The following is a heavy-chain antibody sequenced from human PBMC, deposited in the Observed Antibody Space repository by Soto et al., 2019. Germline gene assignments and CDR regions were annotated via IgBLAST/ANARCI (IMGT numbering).Heavy chain of an antibody. D-gene: IGHD3-9*01. Sequence: GGSLRLSCVASGFTFSSYSINRIRQAPGKGPEWVSWISPAGNSVDYTDSVKGRFTISRDDFKNTMFLQMGSLRVEDTAVYYCARGLRDFDWRLPFGYWGQGTLVTVSS. CDR1: GFTFSSYS. J-gene: IGHJ4*02. CDR2: ISPAGNSV. V-gene: IGHV3-48*04. CDR3: ARGLRDFDWRLPFGY.